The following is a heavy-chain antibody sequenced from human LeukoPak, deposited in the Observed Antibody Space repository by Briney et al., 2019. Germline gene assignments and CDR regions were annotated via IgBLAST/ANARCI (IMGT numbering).Heavy chain of an antibody. CDR1: GGSFSGYY. D-gene: IGHD1-1*01. CDR2: INHSGST. Sequence: SETLSFTCAVYGGSFSGYYWSWIRQPPGKGLEWIGEINHSGSTNYNPSLKSRVTISVDTSKNQFSLKLSSVTAADTAVYYCARGFERRYYYYGMDVWGQGTTVTVSS. CDR3: ARGFERRYYYYGMDV. V-gene: IGHV4-34*01. J-gene: IGHJ6*02.